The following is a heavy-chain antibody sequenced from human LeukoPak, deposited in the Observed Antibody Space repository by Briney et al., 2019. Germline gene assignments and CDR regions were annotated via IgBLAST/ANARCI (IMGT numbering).Heavy chain of an antibody. D-gene: IGHD3-16*01. V-gene: IGHV3-11*06. CDR1: GFTFSAYY. CDR2: ISGSSGYT. Sequence: PGGSLRLSCAASGFTFSAYYMSWIRQAPGKGLKWVSYISGSSGYTNYADSVKGRFTISRDNAKNSLYLQMNSLRAEDTAVYYCAGMITDYFDYWGQGTLVTVSS. J-gene: IGHJ4*02. CDR3: AGMITDYFDY.